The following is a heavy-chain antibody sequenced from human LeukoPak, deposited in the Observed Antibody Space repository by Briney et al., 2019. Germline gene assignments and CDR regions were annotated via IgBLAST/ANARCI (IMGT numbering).Heavy chain of an antibody. CDR3: ARDSSLDYYDSSGPTSYDAFDI. D-gene: IGHD3-22*01. V-gene: IGHV4-59*01. CDR1: GGSISSYY. CDR2: IYYSGST. J-gene: IGHJ3*02. Sequence: SETLSLTCTVSGGSISSYYRSWIRQPPGKGLEWIGYIYYSGSTNYNPSLKSRVTISVDTSKNQFSLKLSSVTAADTAVYYCARDSSLDYYDSSGPTSYDAFDIWGQGTMVTVSS.